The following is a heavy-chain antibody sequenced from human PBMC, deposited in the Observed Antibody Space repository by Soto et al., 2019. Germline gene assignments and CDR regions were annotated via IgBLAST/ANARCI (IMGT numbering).Heavy chain of an antibody. Sequence: SVRVSCKASGGTFSSYAISWVRQAPGQGLEWMGGIIPIFGTANYAQKFQGRVTITADKSTSTAYMELSSLRSEDTAVYYCARGGYSYGPTSTFLPYYYCGMDVWGQGTTVTVSS. V-gene: IGHV1-69*06. CDR2: IIPIFGTA. CDR3: ARGGYSYGPTSTFLPYYYCGMDV. J-gene: IGHJ6*02. D-gene: IGHD5-18*01. CDR1: GGTFSSYA.